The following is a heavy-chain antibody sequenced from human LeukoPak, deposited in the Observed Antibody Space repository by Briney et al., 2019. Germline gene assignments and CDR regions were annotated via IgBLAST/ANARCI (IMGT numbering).Heavy chain of an antibody. CDR2: ISWNSGSI. J-gene: IGHJ6*03. CDR3: AKGGSGYYYYYYYMDV. CDR1: GFTFDDYA. Sequence: GRSLRLSCAASGFTFDDYAMHWVRPAPGKGLEWVSGISWNSGSIGYADSVKGRFTISRDNAKNSLYLQMNSLRAEDTALYYCAKGGSGYYYYYYYMDVWGKGTTVTVSS. D-gene: IGHD3-22*01. V-gene: IGHV3-9*01.